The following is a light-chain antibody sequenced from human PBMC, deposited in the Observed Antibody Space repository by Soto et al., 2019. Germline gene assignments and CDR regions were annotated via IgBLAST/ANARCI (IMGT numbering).Light chain of an antibody. CDR2: DNN. J-gene: IGLJ2*01. V-gene: IGLV1-51*01. CDR1: SSNIGNND. Sequence: QSVLTQPPSVSAAPGQKVTISCSGSSSNIGNNDVSWYQQLPGTAPKLLIYDNNKRPSGIPDRFSGSKSGTSATLGITGLQTGDEADYYCGTWDSSLSAGVVFGGGTKLTVL. CDR3: GTWDSSLSAGVV.